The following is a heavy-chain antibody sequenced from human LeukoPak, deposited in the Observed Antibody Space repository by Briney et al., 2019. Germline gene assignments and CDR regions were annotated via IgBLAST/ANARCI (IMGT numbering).Heavy chain of an antibody. V-gene: IGHV4-34*01. Sequence: SETLSLTCAVYGGSFSGYYWSWIRQPPGKGLEWIGEINHSGSTNYNPSLKSRVTISVGTSKNQFSLKLSPVTAADTAVYYCARFFSEKPRYYDSSGYSPRHYYYYGMDVWGQGTTVTVSS. CDR3: ARFFSEKPRYYDSSGYSPRHYYYYGMDV. D-gene: IGHD3-22*01. CDR1: GGSFSGYY. J-gene: IGHJ6*02. CDR2: INHSGST.